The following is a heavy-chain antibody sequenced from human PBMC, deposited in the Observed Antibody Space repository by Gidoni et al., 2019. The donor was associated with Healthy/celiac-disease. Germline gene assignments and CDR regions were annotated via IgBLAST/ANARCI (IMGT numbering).Heavy chain of an antibody. V-gene: IGHV3-23*01. J-gene: IGHJ4*02. CDR3: AKGIDSSGYYPFDY. CDR1: GFTFSSYA. Sequence: EVQLLESGGGLVQSGGSLRLSCAASGFTFSSYAMSWVRQAPGKGLEWVSAISGSGGSTFYADSVKGRFTISRDNSKNTLYLQMNSLRAEDTAVYYCAKGIDSSGYYPFDYWGQGTLVTVSS. CDR2: ISGSGGST. D-gene: IGHD3-22*01.